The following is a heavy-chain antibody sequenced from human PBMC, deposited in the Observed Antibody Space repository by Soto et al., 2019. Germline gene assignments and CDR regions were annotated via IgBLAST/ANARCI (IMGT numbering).Heavy chain of an antibody. D-gene: IGHD2-2*01. CDR1: GGTFSSYA. V-gene: IGHV1-69*13. CDR3: ARSQGSSTSLEIYYYYYYGMEV. CDR2: IIPISGTA. Sequence: SVNVSCKASGGTFSSYAISWVRRAPGQGLEWMGGIIPISGTANYAQKFQGRVTITADESTSTAYMELSSLRSEDTAVYYCARSQGSSTSLEIYYYYYYGMEVWGQGTTVTVSS. J-gene: IGHJ6*02.